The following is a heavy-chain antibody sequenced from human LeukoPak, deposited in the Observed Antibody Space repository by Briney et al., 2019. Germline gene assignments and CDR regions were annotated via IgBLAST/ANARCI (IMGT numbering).Heavy chain of an antibody. CDR3: TRGEWELPDY. CDR2: IRSKAYGGTT. D-gene: IGHD1-26*01. V-gene: IGHV3-49*04. CDR1: GFTFGDYA. Sequence: GGSLRLSCTASGFTFGDYAMSWVRQAPGKGLEWVGFIRSKAYGGTTEYAASVKGRFTISRDDSKSIAYLQMNSLKTEDTAVSYCTRGEWELPDYWGQGTLVTVSS. J-gene: IGHJ4*02.